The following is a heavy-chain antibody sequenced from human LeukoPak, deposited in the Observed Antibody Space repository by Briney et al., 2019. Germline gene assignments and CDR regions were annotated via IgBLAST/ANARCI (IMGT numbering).Heavy chain of an antibody. CDR1: GFTFSSYW. Sequence: GGSLRLSCAVSGFTFSSYWMHWVRQAPGKGLVWVSLIRTDESSTTYADSVKGRFTTSRDNAKNTLYLQMNSLRAEDTAVYYCARERFGHAYYWGQGTLVTVSS. J-gene: IGHJ4*02. D-gene: IGHD3-10*01. CDR3: ARERFGHAYY. CDR2: IRTDESST. V-gene: IGHV3-74*01.